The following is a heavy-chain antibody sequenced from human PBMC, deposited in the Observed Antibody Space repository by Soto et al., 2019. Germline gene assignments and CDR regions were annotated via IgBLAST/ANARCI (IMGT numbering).Heavy chain of an antibody. CDR1: GFRFDDYG. V-gene: IGHV3-9*01. Sequence: EVQLVESGGGLVQPGRSLRLSCAASGFRFDDYGMHWVRQVPGKGLEWVSGISYSSGSIGYAASVKGRFTISRDNAKQSLYLQMNSLRAEDTALSYCAKSMGGTANGMDVWVQWTTVTVSS. D-gene: IGHD2-15*01. CDR2: ISYSSGSI. J-gene: IGHJ6*02. CDR3: AKSMGGTANGMDV.